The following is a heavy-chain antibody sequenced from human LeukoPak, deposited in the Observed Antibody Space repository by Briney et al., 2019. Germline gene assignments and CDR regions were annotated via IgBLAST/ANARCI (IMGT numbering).Heavy chain of an antibody. J-gene: IGHJ4*02. V-gene: IGHV3-30*18. D-gene: IGHD3-22*01. CDR2: ISYDGSNK. Sequence: GGSLRLSCAASGFTFSSYGMHWVRQAPGKGLEWVAVISYDGSNKYYADSVKGRFTISRDNSKNALYLQMNSLRAEDTAVYYCAKGNYYDSSGYLDWGQGTLVTVSS. CDR1: GFTFSSYG. CDR3: AKGNYYDSSGYLD.